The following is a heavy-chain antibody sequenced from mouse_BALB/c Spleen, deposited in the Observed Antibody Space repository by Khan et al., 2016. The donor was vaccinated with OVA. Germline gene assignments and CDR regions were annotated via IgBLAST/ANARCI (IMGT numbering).Heavy chain of an antibody. CDR1: GYTFIEYT. J-gene: IGHJ4*01. Sequence: EVQLQQSGPELVKPGASVKISCKTSGYTFIEYTLHWVKQSHGKSLEWIGVINPKNGVTSYNQKFKGKATLTVDKSSSTAYMEFRSLTSEDSAVYYCARDAGRDWGQGTSVTVSS. CDR3: ARDAGRD. D-gene: IGHD3-3*01. CDR2: INPKNGVT. V-gene: IGHV1-26*01.